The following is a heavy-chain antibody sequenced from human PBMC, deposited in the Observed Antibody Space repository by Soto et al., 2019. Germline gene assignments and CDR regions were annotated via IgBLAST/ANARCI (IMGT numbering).Heavy chain of an antibody. CDR1: GFTFNSYW. CDR2: IKQDGSEK. D-gene: IGHD6-19*01. J-gene: IGHJ4*02. Sequence: GGSLRLSCAASGFTFNSYWMSWVRQAPGKGLEWVANIKQDGSEKYYVDSVKGRFTISRDNAKNSLYLQMNSLRAEDTAVYYCARVGSSSGWYGFDYWGQGTLVTVSS. V-gene: IGHV3-7*03. CDR3: ARVGSSSGWYGFDY.